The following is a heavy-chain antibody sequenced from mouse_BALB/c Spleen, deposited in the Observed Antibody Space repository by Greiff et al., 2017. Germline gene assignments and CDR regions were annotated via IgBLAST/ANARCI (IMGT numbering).Heavy chain of an antibody. V-gene: IGHV5-6-5*01. J-gene: IGHJ2*01. D-gene: IGHD1-1*01. CDR1: GFTFSSFG. CDR3: ARGLDYGYFDD. Sequence: EVQLVESGGGLVQPGGSRKLSCAASGFTFSSFGMHWVRQAPEKGLEWVASISSGGSTYYPDSVKGRFTISRDNARNILYLQMSSLRSEDTAMYYCARGLDYGYFDDWGQGTTLTVSS. CDR2: ISSGGST.